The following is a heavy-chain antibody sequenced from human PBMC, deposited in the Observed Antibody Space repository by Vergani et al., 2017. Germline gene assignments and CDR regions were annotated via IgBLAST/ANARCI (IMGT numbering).Heavy chain of an antibody. J-gene: IGHJ5*02. CDR3: ARDLRLLYNRFDP. CDR1: GFTFNQYG. CDR2: TWYDGNNK. Sequence: LQLVESGGGLVQPGGSLTLSCAASGFTFNQYGMHWVRQAPGKGLEWVAVTWYDGNNKQYADSVKGRFTISRDNSKSTMYLQMNSLRDEDTGVYYCARDLRLLYNRFDPWGQGTLVTVSS. V-gene: IGHV3-33*01. D-gene: IGHD1-14*01.